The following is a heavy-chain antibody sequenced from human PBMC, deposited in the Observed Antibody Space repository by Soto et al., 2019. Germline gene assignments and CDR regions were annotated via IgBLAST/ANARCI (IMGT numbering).Heavy chain of an antibody. CDR2: ISYDGSNK. Sequence: GGSLRLSCAASGFTFSSYAMHWVRQAPGKGLEWVAVISYDGSNKYYADSVKGRFTISRDNSKNTLYLQMNSLRAEDTAVYYCARSSFYGSGSPVPLYYYYGMDVWGQGTTVTVSS. J-gene: IGHJ6*02. V-gene: IGHV3-30-3*01. CDR1: GFTFSSYA. D-gene: IGHD3-10*01. CDR3: ARSSFYGSGSPVPLYYYYGMDV.